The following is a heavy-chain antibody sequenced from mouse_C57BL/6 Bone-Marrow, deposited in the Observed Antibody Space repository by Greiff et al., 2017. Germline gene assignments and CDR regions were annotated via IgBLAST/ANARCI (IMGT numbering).Heavy chain of an antibody. CDR3: ARRGSSYPHWYFDV. CDR2: INSDGGST. V-gene: IGHV5-2*01. D-gene: IGHD1-1*01. Sequence: EVKLVESGGGLVQPGESLKLSCESNEYEFPSHDMSWVRKTPEKRLELVAAINSDGGSTYYPDTMERRFILSRANNKKTLYLQMGSLRSEDTALYYCARRGSSYPHWYFDVWGTGTTVTVSS. CDR1: EYEFPSHD. J-gene: IGHJ1*03.